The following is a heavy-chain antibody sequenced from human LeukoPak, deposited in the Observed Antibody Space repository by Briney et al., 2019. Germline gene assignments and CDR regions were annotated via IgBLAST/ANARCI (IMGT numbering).Heavy chain of an antibody. CDR1: GYSFTNYW. CDR3: ARHYRYYHDSSDYYYGASGAFDI. J-gene: IGHJ3*02. CDR2: IDPSDSYT. D-gene: IGHD3-22*01. V-gene: IGHV5-10-1*01. Sequence: GESPRISCKGSGYSFTNYWISWVRQMPGKGLEWMGRIDPSDSYTNYSPSFQGHVTISADKSISTAYLQWSSLKASDTAMYYCARHYRYYHDSSDYYYGASGAFDIWGEGTMVSVSS.